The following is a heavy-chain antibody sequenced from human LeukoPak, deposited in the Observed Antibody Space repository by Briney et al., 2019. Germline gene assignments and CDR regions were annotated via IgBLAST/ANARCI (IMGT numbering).Heavy chain of an antibody. CDR3: ARGGTYDSSGYFQGGLDY. J-gene: IGHJ4*02. Sequence: SETLSLTCTVSGGSISSSSYYWGWIRQPPGKGLEWIGSIYYSGSTNYNPSLKSRVTISVDTSKNQFSLKLSSVTAADTAVYYCARGGTYDSSGYFQGGLDYWGQGTLVTVSS. D-gene: IGHD3-22*01. CDR2: IYYSGST. V-gene: IGHV4-39*07. CDR1: GGSISSSSYY.